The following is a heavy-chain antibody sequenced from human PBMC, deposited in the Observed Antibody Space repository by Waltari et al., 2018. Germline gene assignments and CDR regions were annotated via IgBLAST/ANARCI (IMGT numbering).Heavy chain of an antibody. J-gene: IGHJ4*02. D-gene: IGHD6-13*01. V-gene: IGHV4-39*07. CDR2: IYYSGRT. CDR3: AREVGGSSWNRNFDY. CDR1: GGSISSSSYY. Sequence: QLQLQESGPGLVKPSETLSLTCTVSGGSISSSSYYWGWIRQPPGKGLEWIGSIYYSGRTYYNPSLKGRVTISVDTSKNQFSLKLSSVTAADTAVYYCAREVGGSSWNRNFDYWGQGTLVTVSS.